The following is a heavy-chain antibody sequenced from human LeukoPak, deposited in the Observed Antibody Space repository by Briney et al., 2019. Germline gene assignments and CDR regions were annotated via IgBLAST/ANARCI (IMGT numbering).Heavy chain of an antibody. Sequence: GGSLRLSCEASGFTFSDYILDWVRQAPGKGLEWVGRIRRRRQSYSTEYAASVKGRFTISRDDSKNSLFLDMNSLKTEDTAVYHCSRDGGASDESAFDFWGRGTMVTVSS. J-gene: IGHJ3*01. CDR3: SRDGGASDESAFDF. V-gene: IGHV3-72*01. CDR1: GFTFSDYI. D-gene: IGHD3-16*01. CDR2: IRRRRQSYST.